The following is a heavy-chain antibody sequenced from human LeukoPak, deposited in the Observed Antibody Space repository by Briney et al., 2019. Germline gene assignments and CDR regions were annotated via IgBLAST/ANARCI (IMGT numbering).Heavy chain of an antibody. CDR1: GYTFTSYG. J-gene: IGHJ4*02. CDR2: ISAYNGNT. V-gene: IGHV1-18*01. Sequence: ASVKVSCKASGYTFTSYGISWVRQAPGQGLEWMGWISAYNGNTNYAQKLQGRVTMTTDTSTSTAYMELRSLRSDDTAVYYCARGVRNMGARGYSYGLIDYWGQGTLVTVSS. CDR3: ARGVRNMGARGYSYGLIDY. D-gene: IGHD5-18*01.